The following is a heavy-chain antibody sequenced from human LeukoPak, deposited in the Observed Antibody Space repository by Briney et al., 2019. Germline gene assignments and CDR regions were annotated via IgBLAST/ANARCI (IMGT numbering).Heavy chain of an antibody. V-gene: IGHV4-59*08. J-gene: IGHJ4*02. D-gene: IGHD2-15*01. CDR3: ARLPSGGGHFDF. Sequence: SETLSLTCTVSGDSISGYYWGWIRQPPGKGLEYIGYIYHSGTTNYSPSLKSRVTILVDTSKNQFSLKLSSVAAADTAVYYCARLPSGGGHFDFWGQGILVTVSS. CDR2: IYHSGTT. CDR1: GDSISGYY.